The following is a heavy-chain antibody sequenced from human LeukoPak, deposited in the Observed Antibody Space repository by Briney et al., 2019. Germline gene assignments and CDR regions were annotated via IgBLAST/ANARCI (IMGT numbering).Heavy chain of an antibody. Sequence: ASVKVSCEASGYTFTGYYMHWVRQAPGQGLEWMGWINPNSGGTNYAQKFQGRVTMTRDTSISTAYMELSRLRSDDTAVYYCARARWELPSSGFDPWGQGTLVTVSS. J-gene: IGHJ5*02. CDR2: INPNSGGT. V-gene: IGHV1-2*02. CDR3: ARARWELPSSGFDP. D-gene: IGHD1-26*01. CDR1: GYTFTGYY.